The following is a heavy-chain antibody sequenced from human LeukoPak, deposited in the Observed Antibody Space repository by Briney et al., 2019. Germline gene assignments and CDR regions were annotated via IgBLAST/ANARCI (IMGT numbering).Heavy chain of an antibody. CDR1: GGSISSGSYY. Sequence: PSETLSLTCTVSGGSISSGSYYWSWIRQPPGKGLEWIGSIYYSGTTYYNPSLKSRVTISDDTSKNQFSLKLKSVTAADTAVYYCARRSGILYYDNSVYATNDAFDIWGQGTMVTVSS. V-gene: IGHV4-39*01. CDR2: IYYSGTT. D-gene: IGHD3-22*01. CDR3: ARRSGILYYDNSVYATNDAFDI. J-gene: IGHJ3*02.